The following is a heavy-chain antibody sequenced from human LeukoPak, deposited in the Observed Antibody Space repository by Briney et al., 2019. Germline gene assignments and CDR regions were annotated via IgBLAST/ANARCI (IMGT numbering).Heavy chain of an antibody. J-gene: IGHJ4*02. CDR2: IYSGGST. CDR1: GFTVSSNY. CDR3: ARNPYDFWSGYFDY. D-gene: IGHD3-3*01. V-gene: IGHV3-66*01. Sequence: PGGSLRLSCAASGFTVSSNYMSWVRQAPGKGLEWVSVIYSGGSTYYADSVKGRLTISRDNSKNTLYLQMNSLRAEDTAVYYCARNPYDFWSGYFDYWGQGTLVTVSS.